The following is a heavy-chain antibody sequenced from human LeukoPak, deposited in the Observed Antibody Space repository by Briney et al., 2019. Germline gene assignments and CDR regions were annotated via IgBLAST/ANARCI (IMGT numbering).Heavy chain of an antibody. D-gene: IGHD3-16*01. J-gene: IGHJ5*02. Sequence: HAGGSLRLSCAASGFTFSSYAMHWVRQAPGKGLEWVAVISYDGSNKYYADSVKGRFTISRDNSKNTLYLQMNSLRAEDTAVYYCARDHGYDYVWGSYENNWFDPWGQGTLVTVSS. CDR1: GFTFSSYA. V-gene: IGHV3-30-3*01. CDR2: ISYDGSNK. CDR3: ARDHGYDYVWGSYENNWFDP.